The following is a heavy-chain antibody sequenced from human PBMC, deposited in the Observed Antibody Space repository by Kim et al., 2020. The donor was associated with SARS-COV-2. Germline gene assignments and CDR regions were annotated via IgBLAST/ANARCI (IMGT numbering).Heavy chain of an antibody. CDR2: YDPEPGET. CDR1: GYSLSELS. CDR3: ASGDSSVGGDY. D-gene: IGHD3-22*01. V-gene: IGHV1-24*01. Sequence: ASVKVSCKVSGYSLSELSIHWVRQAPGEGLEWMGGYDPEPGETIFAQKFQGRVTMTEDTSTDTAYMELSSLRSEDTAVYYCASGDSSVGGDYWGQGTLVT. J-gene: IGHJ4*02.